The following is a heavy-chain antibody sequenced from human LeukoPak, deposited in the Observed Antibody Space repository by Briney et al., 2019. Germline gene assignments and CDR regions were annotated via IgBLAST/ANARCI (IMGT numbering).Heavy chain of an antibody. CDR2: ISGSGGST. CDR1: GFTFSSYA. V-gene: IGHV3-23*01. Sequence: TGGSLRLSCAASGFTFSSYAMSWVRQAPGKGLEWVSAISGSGGSTYYADSVRGRFTISRDNSKNTLYLQMNSLRAEDTAIYYCAKVSWANYFDYWGQGTLVTVSS. J-gene: IGHJ4*02. CDR3: AKVSWANYFDY. D-gene: IGHD6-13*01.